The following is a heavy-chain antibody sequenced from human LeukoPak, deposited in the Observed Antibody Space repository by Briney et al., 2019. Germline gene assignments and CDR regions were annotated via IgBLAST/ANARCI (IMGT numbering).Heavy chain of an antibody. CDR2: IGSSGSPI. J-gene: IGHJ4*02. CDR1: GFPFSSYE. V-gene: IGHV3-48*03. D-gene: IGHD3-10*01. Sequence: VGSLRLSCAASGFPFSSYEMNWVRQAPAKGLEWMSYIGSSGSPIYYADSVKGRFTISRDNAENSLYLQMNSLRAEDTAICYCARDPHAIFHSGYFDSWGQGTLVTVSS. CDR3: ARDPHAIFHSGYFDS.